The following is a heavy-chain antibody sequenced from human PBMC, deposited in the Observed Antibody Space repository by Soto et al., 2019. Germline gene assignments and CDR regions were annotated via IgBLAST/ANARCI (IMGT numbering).Heavy chain of an antibody. CDR2: ISSSGSTI. J-gene: IGHJ4*02. Sequence: VQLVETGGGLIQPGGSLRLSCAASGFTFSDYYMSWIRQAPGKGLEWVSYISSSGSTIYYADSVKGRFTISRDNAKNSLYLQMNSLRAEDTAVYYCARDSTMTHEIDYWGQGTLVTVSS. CDR1: GFTFSDYY. V-gene: IGHV3-11*01. D-gene: IGHD3-22*01. CDR3: ARDSTMTHEIDY.